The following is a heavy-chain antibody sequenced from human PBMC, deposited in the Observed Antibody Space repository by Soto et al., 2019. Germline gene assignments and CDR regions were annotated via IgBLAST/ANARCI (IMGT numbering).Heavy chain of an antibody. J-gene: IGHJ4*02. Sequence: ASVKVSCKASGYTFTSYGISWVRQAPGQGLEWMGWISAYNGNTSYAQKLQGRVTMTTDTSTSTAYMELRSLRSDDTAVYYCARPQRGYSGFPPDYWGQGTLVTVSS. CDR2: ISAYNGNT. CDR3: ARPQRGYSGFPPDY. D-gene: IGHD5-12*01. V-gene: IGHV1-18*01. CDR1: GYTFTSYG.